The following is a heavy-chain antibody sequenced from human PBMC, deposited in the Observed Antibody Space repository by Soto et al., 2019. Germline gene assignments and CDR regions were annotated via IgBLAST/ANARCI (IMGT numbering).Heavy chain of an antibody. CDR1: GFTFSSYD. V-gene: IGHV3-13*01. CDR2: IGTAGDT. Sequence: GGSLRLSCAASGFTFSSYDMHWVRQATGKGLEWVSAIGTAGDTYYPGSVKGRFTISRENAKNSLYLQMNSLRAEDTAVYYCARATPWTNWFDPWGQGTLVTVSS. CDR3: ARATPWTNWFDP. D-gene: IGHD5-12*01. J-gene: IGHJ5*02.